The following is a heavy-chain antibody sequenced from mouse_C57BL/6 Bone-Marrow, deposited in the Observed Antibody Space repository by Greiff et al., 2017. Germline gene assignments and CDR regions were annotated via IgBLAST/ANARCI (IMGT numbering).Heavy chain of an antibody. V-gene: IGHV10-3*01. CDR3: ARGGTWYFDV. CDR2: LSSKSSNYAT. D-gene: IGHD3-3*01. CDR1: GFTFHSYA. Sequence: EVQLVESGGGLVQPKGSLKLSCAASGFTFHSYAMTWVRQAPGKGLEWVACLSSKSSNYATYYADTVKYRFTISSDDSHRMLYLPMNNLKTEDTAMYYCARGGTWYFDVWGTGTTVTVSS. J-gene: IGHJ1*03.